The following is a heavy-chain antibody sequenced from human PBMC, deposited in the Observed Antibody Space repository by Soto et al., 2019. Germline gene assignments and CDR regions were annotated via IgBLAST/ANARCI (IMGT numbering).Heavy chain of an antibody. CDR3: ARGGGITRIPRHY. D-gene: IGHD3-22*01. CDR1: GYTFTSSG. Sequence: GSSVKASCKASGYTFTSSGISWVQQAPGQGLEWMRWLNAYNANTNYAQNLQGRVTMTTDTSTSTAYMELRSLRSDDTAVYYCARGGGITRIPRHYWGEATLVTVSS. V-gene: IGHV1-18*01. CDR2: LNAYNANT. J-gene: IGHJ4*02.